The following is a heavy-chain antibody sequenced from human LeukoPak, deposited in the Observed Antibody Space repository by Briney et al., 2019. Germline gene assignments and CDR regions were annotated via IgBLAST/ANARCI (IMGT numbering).Heavy chain of an antibody. Sequence: PGGSLRLSCVASGFTFGRHAMSWVRQAPGKGLEWVSGITYNGNHAYYADSVQGRFTISRDDSKDSLYLQMNSLRDEDTAIYYCFKEPELMPSGDCFDPWGQGTLVTVSS. CDR3: FKEPELMPSGDCFDP. CDR1: GFTFGRHA. D-gene: IGHD1-14*01. J-gene: IGHJ5*02. V-gene: IGHV3-23*01. CDR2: ITYNGNHA.